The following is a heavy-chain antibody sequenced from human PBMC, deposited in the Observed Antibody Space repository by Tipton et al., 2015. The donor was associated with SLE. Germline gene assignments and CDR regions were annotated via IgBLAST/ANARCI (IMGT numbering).Heavy chain of an antibody. Sequence: TLSLTCTVSGDSITSGSYYWTWVRQHPAKGLEWIGYIHYSGNTHYNPSLKSRVSLSVDTSKNHFSLNLTSVTAADTAVYYGARAPGPFDYWGQGSLVTVSS. CDR3: ARAPGPFDY. CDR2: IHYSGNT. J-gene: IGHJ4*02. V-gene: IGHV4-31*03. CDR1: GDSITSGSYY.